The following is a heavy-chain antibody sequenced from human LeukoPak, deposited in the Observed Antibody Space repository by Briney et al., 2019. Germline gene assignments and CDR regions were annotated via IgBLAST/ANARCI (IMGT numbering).Heavy chain of an antibody. CDR1: GFTFSSYS. CDR2: ISSSSSYI. D-gene: IGHD3-9*01. J-gene: IGHJ5*01. Sequence: PGGSLRLSCAASGFTFSSYSMNWVRQAPGKGLEWVSSISSSSSYIYYADSVKGRFTISRDNAKNSMYLQMNSLRAEDTAVYYCARLPTGYPNWFDLWGQGTLVTVSS. CDR3: ARLPTGYPNWFDL. V-gene: IGHV3-21*04.